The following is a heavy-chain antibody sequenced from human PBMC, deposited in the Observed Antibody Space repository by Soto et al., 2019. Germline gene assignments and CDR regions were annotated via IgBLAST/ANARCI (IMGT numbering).Heavy chain of an antibody. D-gene: IGHD1-26*01. Sequence: GSLRLSCTASGFTFGDYAMRWFRQAPGKGLEWIGFIRSKTYGGTTEYAAFVNGRFTISRDDSKSIAYLQVDSLRSEDTAVYYCAAENLGRLHWGQGTLVTVSS. CDR3: AAENLGRLH. V-gene: IGHV3-49*03. CDR2: IRSKTYGGTT. J-gene: IGHJ4*02. CDR1: GFTFGDYA.